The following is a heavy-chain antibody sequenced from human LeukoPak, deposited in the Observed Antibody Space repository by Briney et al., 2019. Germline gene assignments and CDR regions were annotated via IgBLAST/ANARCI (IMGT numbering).Heavy chain of an antibody. D-gene: IGHD5-18*01. J-gene: IGHJ4*02. V-gene: IGHV4-31*03. CDR1: GGSISSGGYY. CDR3: ARGGYSYGLVDY. Sequence: SETLSLTCTVSGGSISSGGYYWSWIRQHPGKGLEWIGYIYYSGSTYYNPSLKSRVTISVDTSKNQFSLKPSSVTAADTAVYYCARGGYSYGLVDYWGQGTLVTVSS. CDR2: IYYSGST.